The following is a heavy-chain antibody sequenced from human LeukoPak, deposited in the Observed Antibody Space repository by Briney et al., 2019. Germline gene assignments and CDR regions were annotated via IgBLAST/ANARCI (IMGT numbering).Heavy chain of an antibody. Sequence: PSETLSLTCTVSGGSINDYYWSWIRQPPGKGLEWIAYIYYSGSTNYNPSLKSRVTISVDTSNNHFSLKLSSVTAADTAVYYCARHLGSGSNCRWFDPWGQGALVTVSS. CDR2: IYYSGST. V-gene: IGHV4-59*08. CDR3: ARHLGSGSNCRWFDP. CDR1: GGSINDYY. D-gene: IGHD3-10*01. J-gene: IGHJ5*02.